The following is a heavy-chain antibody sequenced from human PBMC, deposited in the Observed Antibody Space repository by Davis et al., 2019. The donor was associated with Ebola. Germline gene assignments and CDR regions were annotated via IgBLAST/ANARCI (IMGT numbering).Heavy chain of an antibody. CDR1: GFTFSSYA. D-gene: IGHD3-10*01. J-gene: IGHJ4*02. V-gene: IGHV3-23*01. Sequence: GESLKISCAASGFTFSSYAMSWVRQAAGKGLEWVSAISGSGGSTYYADSVKGRFTISRDNSKNTLYLQMNSLRAEDKAVYYCAKDDGLLWFGELLGTFEYWGQGNLVTVSS. CDR2: ISGSGGST. CDR3: AKDDGLLWFGELLGTFEY.